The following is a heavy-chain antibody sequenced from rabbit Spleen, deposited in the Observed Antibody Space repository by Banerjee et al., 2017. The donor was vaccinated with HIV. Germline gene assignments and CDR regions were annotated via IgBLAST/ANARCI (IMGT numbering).Heavy chain of an antibody. CDR1: GFVFSTYG. V-gene: IGHV1S7*01. CDR2: IDPIFRST. D-gene: IGHD4-1*01. J-gene: IGHJ4*01. CDR3: VRSSGWGMNFFKL. Sequence: QELVESGGGLVQPGGSLKLSCKASGFVFSTYGMSWVRQAPGKGLEWIGYIDPIFRSTDYASWVNGRFTLSRDIDQNTLYLQLDSLTATNTATYFCVRSSGWGMNFFKLWGQGTLVTVS.